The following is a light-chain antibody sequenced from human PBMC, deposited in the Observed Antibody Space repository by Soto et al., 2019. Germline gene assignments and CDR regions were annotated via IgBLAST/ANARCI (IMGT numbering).Light chain of an antibody. CDR3: QQRSVWPIT. CDR2: DAS. J-gene: IGKJ5*01. CDR1: QSVRSN. V-gene: IGKV3-11*01. Sequence: EIVMTQSPATLSVSPGERATLSCRASQSVRSNLAWYQQKPGQAPRLLIYDASHRATGVPARFSGSGSGTDFTLTISGLEPEDFAVYYCQQRSVWPITFGQGTRLEIK.